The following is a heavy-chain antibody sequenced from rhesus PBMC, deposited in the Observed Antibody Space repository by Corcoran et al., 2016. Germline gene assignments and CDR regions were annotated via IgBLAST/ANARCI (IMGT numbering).Heavy chain of an antibody. CDR2: IYGGGGAT. CDR3: WLDQFDV. Sequence: QVQLPESGPGLVKPSDTLPLTSAVSGGSISAAYFWSWVRQPPGKGLEWIGYIYGGGGATSYNTSLKNRVTISKDTSKNQFSLKLTSVTAADTAVYYCWLDQFDVWGAGILVTVSS. J-gene: IGHJ5-1*01. V-gene: IGHV4-106*01. D-gene: IGHD2-33*01. CDR1: GGSISAAYF.